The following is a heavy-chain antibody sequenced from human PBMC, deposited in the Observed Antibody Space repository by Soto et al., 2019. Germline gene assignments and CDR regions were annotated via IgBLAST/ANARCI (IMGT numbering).Heavy chain of an antibody. Sequence: PGGSLRLSCAAPGFTFSSYGMHWVRQAPGKGLEWVAVISYDGSNKYYADSVKGRFTISRDNAKNSLYLQMNSLRAEDTAVYYCARDRPGYSYGLDYWGQGTLVTVSS. CDR1: GFTFSSYG. J-gene: IGHJ4*02. D-gene: IGHD5-18*01. CDR3: ARDRPGYSYGLDY. V-gene: IGHV3-30*03. CDR2: ISYDGSNK.